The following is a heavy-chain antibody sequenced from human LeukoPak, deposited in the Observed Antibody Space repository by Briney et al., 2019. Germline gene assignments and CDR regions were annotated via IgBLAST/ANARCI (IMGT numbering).Heavy chain of an antibody. CDR3: ARDYDILTGYRPWYFDL. CDR2: INHSGST. CDR1: GGSFSGYY. V-gene: IGHV4-34*01. J-gene: IGHJ2*01. Sequence: PSETLFLTCAVYGGSFSGYYWSWIRQPPGKGLEWIGEINHSGSTNYNPSLKSRVTISVDTSKNQFSLKLSSVTAADTAVYYCARDYDILTGYRPWYFDLWGRGTLVTVSS. D-gene: IGHD3-9*01.